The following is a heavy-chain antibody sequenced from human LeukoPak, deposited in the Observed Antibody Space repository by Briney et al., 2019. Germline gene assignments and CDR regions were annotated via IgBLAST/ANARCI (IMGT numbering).Heavy chain of an antibody. V-gene: IGHV3-49*05. D-gene: IGHD1-1*01. J-gene: IGHJ4*02. CDR3: SREWGNGNDLRPDS. Sequence: KPGGSLRLSCTSSGFTFREFAVSWFRQAPGKGLEWIGFIRSSIYGGTPKAAASVKGRFIFSRDDSKGVAYLRMNSLKTDDTAVYYCSREWGNGNDLRPDSWGQGTLVTVSS. CDR2: IRSSIYGGTP. CDR1: GFTFREFA.